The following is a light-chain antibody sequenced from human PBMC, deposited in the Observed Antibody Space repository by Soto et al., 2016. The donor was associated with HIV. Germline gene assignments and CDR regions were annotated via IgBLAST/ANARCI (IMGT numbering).Light chain of an antibody. CDR3: QQYKQLIT. V-gene: IGKV1-33*01. J-gene: IGKJ5*01. CDR2: TAS. Sequence: DIQVTQSPSSLSAFVGDRVTITCQASQDIGNYLNWYRQKPGKAPKLLIYTASNLEAGVPSRFSGSASGTDFTFTISSLQPEDVATYYCQQYKQLITFGPRTQVEIK. CDR1: QDIGNY.